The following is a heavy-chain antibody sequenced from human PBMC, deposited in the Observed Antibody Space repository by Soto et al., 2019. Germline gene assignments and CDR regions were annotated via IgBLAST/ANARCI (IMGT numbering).Heavy chain of an antibody. CDR3: VRGGRGYTGDNDFDT. CDR2: ITSSSPI. D-gene: IGHD3-16*02. V-gene: IGHV3-21*06. J-gene: IGHJ3*02. CDR1: RVTFGRFH. Sequence: PGRSLRLSCAACRVTFGRFHIKWVPPATGRGLEWVAYITSSSPIFYADSVKGRYIISRDNAKNSLYLQMSSLRAEDTAVYYCVRGGRGYTGDNDFDTWGQGEMLTVSS.